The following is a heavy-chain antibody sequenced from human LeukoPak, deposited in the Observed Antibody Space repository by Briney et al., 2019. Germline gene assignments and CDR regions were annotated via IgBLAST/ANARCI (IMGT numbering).Heavy chain of an antibody. Sequence: TSQTLSLTCTVSGASISSGGYYWSWIRQHPGKGLEWIGYISYGGSPYYNPSLKSRVTISVDTSRNQFSLKLSSVTAADTAVYYCARGPHCSSTSCYSEYFHHWGQGTLVTVSS. J-gene: IGHJ1*01. CDR1: GASISSGGYY. CDR3: ARGPHCSSTSCYSEYFHH. CDR2: ISYGGSP. D-gene: IGHD2-2*01. V-gene: IGHV4-31*03.